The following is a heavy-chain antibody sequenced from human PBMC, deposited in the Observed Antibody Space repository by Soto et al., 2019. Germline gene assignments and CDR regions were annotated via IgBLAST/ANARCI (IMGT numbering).Heavy chain of an antibody. J-gene: IGHJ4*02. CDR1: GFPYGSYA. CDR2: ISGSGGST. V-gene: IGHV3-23*01. D-gene: IGHD3-22*01. Sequence: GGSLRLSCAASGFPYGSYAMSWVRQTPGKGLEWVSSISGSGGSTYYADSVKGRFTISRDNSKNTLYLQMNSLRAEDTAVYYCAKDEVGYYYDSSGYYYAPWAFDYWGQGTLVTVSS. CDR3: AKDEVGYYYDSSGYYYAPWAFDY.